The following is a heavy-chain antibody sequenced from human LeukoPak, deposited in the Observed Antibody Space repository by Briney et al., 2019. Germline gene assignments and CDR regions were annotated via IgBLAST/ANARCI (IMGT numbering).Heavy chain of an antibody. CDR2: IIPIFGTA. J-gene: IGHJ3*02. CDR1: GGTFSSYA. Sequence: SVKVSCKASGGTFSSYAISWVRQAPGQGLEWMGRIIPIFGTANYAQKFQGRVTITTDESTSTAYMELSSLRSEDTAVYYCARNERLTPYDAFDIWGQGTVVTVSS. V-gene: IGHV1-69*05. D-gene: IGHD1-1*01. CDR3: ARNERLTPYDAFDI.